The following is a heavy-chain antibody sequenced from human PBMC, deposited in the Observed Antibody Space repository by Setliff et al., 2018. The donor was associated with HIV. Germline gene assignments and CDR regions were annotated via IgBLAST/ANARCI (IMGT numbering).Heavy chain of an antibody. CDR1: GFIFSDYG. Sequence: PGGSLRLSCAASGFIFSDYGMHWVRQPPGKGLEWGAVIWYDGSNRYYADSVKGRVTIARDTPKNKLYLQMNSMRAEDTAVYYCLKDMTGSPSYVFDYWGQGALVTVSS. CDR3: LKDMTGSPSYVFDY. J-gene: IGHJ4*02. D-gene: IGHD3-9*01. V-gene: IGHV3-33*06. CDR2: IWYDGSNR.